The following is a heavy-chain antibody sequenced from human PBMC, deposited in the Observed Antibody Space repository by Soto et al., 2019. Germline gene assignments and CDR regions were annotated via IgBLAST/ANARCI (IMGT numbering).Heavy chain of an antibody. CDR1: GSTFSGYA. V-gene: IGHV3-30-3*01. D-gene: IGHD2-21*02. CDR2: ISYDGSNK. Sequence: GGSLRLSCAASGSTFSGYAMHWVRQAPGKGLEWVAVISYDGSNKYYADSVKGRFTISRDNSKNTLYLQMNSLRAEDTAVYYCARDRNVVVTAPSDYWGQGTLVTVSS. J-gene: IGHJ4*02. CDR3: ARDRNVVVTAPSDY.